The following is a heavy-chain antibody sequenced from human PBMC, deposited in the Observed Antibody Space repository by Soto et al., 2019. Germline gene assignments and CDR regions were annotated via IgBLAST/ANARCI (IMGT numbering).Heavy chain of an antibody. CDR1: GGSFSGYY. V-gene: IGHV4-34*01. CDR3: ARATVMDGMDV. CDR2: INHSGST. J-gene: IGHJ6*02. Sequence: QVQLQQWGAGLLKPSETLSLTCAVYGGSFSGYYWSWIRQPQGKGLEWIGEINHSGSTNYNPSLKSRVTISVDTSKHQFSLKLSSVTAADTAVYYCARATVMDGMDVWGQGTTVTVSS. D-gene: IGHD4-17*01.